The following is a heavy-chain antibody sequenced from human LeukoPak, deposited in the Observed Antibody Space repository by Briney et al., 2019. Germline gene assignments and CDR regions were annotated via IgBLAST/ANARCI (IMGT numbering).Heavy chain of an antibody. CDR1: GYRFTSYW. Sequence: GASLKISFKGSGYRFTSYWIGWVRQMPGKGLEWMGIIYPGDSDTKYSPSFQGQVTMSADKYSSTAYLQWSSLEASDTAMYYCARYALYSNNYYPYYFDYWGQGTLVTVSS. J-gene: IGHJ4*02. D-gene: IGHD6-13*01. V-gene: IGHV5-51*01. CDR3: ARYALYSNNYYPYYFDY. CDR2: IYPGDSDT.